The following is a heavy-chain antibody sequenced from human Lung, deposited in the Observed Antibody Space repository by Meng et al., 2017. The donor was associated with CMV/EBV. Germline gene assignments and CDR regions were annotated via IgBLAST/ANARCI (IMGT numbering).Heavy chain of an antibody. CDR2: ISWNSGSI. CDR3: AKESSGVDY. J-gene: IGHJ4*02. D-gene: IGHD6-19*01. CDR1: GFTFDDYA. V-gene: IGHV3-9*01. Sequence: GGSLRLSCAASGFTFDDYAMHWVRQAPGKGLEWVSGISWNSGSIGYADSVKGRFTISRDNAKNPLYLQMNSLRAEDTALYYCAKESSGVDYWGQGTLVTVSS.